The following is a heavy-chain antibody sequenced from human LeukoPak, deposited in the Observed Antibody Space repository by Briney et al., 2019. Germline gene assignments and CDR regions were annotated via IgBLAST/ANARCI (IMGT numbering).Heavy chain of an antibody. CDR3: ARGWFGGGSDAFDI. CDR1: GYTFTGYY. V-gene: IGHV1-2*02. Sequence: GASVKVSCKASGYTFTGYYMHWVRQAPGQGLEWMGWINPNSGGTNYAQKFQGRVTMTRNTSISTAYMELSSLRSEDTAVYYCARGWFGGGSDAFDIWGQGTMVTVSS. D-gene: IGHD3-10*01. CDR2: INPNSGGT. J-gene: IGHJ3*02.